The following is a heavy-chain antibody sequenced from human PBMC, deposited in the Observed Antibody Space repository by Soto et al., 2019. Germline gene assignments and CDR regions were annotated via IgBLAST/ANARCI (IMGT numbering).Heavy chain of an antibody. D-gene: IGHD3-3*01. CDR3: ATGDYDFWSGHPRYAFDI. V-gene: IGHV1-24*01. CDR2: FDPEDGET. CDR1: GYALTELS. J-gene: IGHJ3*02. Sequence: GASVKVSCKVSGYALTELSMHWVRQSPGKGLEWMGGFDPEDGETIYAQKFQGRVTMTEDTSTDTAYMELSSLRSEDTAVYYCATGDYDFWSGHPRYAFDIWGQGTMVTVS.